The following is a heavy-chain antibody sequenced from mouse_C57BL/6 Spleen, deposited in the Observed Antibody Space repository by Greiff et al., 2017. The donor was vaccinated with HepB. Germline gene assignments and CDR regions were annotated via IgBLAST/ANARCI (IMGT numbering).Heavy chain of an antibody. V-gene: IGHV5-12*01. CDR2: ISNGGGST. CDR1: GFTFSDYY. J-gene: IGHJ3*01. D-gene: IGHD1-1*01. CDR3: ARRDYYGSSYVEFAY. Sequence: DVHLVESGGGLVQPGGSLKLSCAASGFTFSDYYMYWVRQTPEKRLEWVAYISNGGGSTYYPDTVKGRFTISRDNAKNTLYLQMSRLKSEDTAMYYCARRDYYGSSYVEFAYWGQGTLVTVSA.